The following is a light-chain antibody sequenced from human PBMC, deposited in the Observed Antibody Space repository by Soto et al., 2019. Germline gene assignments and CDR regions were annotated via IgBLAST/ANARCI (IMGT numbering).Light chain of an antibody. V-gene: IGKV3-11*01. Sequence: EIVLTQSPATLSLSPGKRATLSCRASQSVSSYLAWYQQKPGQAPRLLIYDASNRATDIPARFSGSGSGTDFTLTISSLEPEDFAVYYCLQRSGWPWTFVQGTKVEIK. CDR2: DAS. CDR1: QSVSSY. CDR3: LQRSGWPWT. J-gene: IGKJ1*01.